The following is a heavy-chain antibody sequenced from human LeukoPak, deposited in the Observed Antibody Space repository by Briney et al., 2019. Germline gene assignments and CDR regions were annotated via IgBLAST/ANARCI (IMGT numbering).Heavy chain of an antibody. D-gene: IGHD5-24*01. Sequence: GGSLRLSCAASGFTFSSYGMHWVRQAPGKGLEWVAVISYDGSNKYYADSVKGRFTIPRDNSKNTLYLQMNSLRAEDTAVYYCAKDGQMATITTHFDYWGQGTLVTVSS. CDR3: AKDGQMATITTHFDY. J-gene: IGHJ4*02. CDR2: ISYDGSNK. V-gene: IGHV3-30*18. CDR1: GFTFSSYG.